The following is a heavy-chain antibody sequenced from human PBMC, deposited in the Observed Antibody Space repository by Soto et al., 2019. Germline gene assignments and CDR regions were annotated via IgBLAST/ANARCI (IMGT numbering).Heavy chain of an antibody. D-gene: IGHD2-2*02. CDR3: ARGGDDGSTARCYMIYY. V-gene: IGHV1-3*04. Sequence: GSSVKVSRQASGCSFRNYAMPWVRPAPAQRPEWMVGLYTGNGNTKYSEKFQGRATITRDTSANTCYMELSSLGSDDTAVYYCARGGDDGSTARCYMIYYW. CDR1: GCSFRNYA. CDR2: LYTGNGNT. J-gene: IGHJ4*01.